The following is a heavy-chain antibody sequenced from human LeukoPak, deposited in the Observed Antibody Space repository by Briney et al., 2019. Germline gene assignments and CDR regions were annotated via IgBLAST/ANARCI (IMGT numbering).Heavy chain of an antibody. V-gene: IGHV3-23*01. CDR1: GFSFGTYA. J-gene: IGHJ3*02. Sequence: GGSLRLSCAASGFSFGTYAMSWVRQAPGKGLEWVSAISGNSYSTYYADSVKGRFTISRDNSKNTLYLQMNSLRAEDTAVYYCARDKVGGSYPENAFDIWGQGTMVTVSS. CDR2: ISGNSYST. D-gene: IGHD1-26*01. CDR3: ARDKVGGSYPENAFDI.